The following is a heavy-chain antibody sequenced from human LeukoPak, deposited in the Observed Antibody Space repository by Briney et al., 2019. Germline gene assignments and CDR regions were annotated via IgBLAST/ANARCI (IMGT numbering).Heavy chain of an antibody. CDR3: ARHVSTREYINWFDP. V-gene: IGHV5-51*01. CDR1: GYSFTSYW. D-gene: IGHD6-6*01. Sequence: GESLQISCKGSGYSFTSYWIGWVRQRPGKGLEWMGSIYPGDSDTRYSPSFQGQVTISAAKSISTAYLQWSSLKAADTAMHYCARHVSTREYINWFDPWGQGTLVTVSS. CDR2: IYPGDSDT. J-gene: IGHJ5*02.